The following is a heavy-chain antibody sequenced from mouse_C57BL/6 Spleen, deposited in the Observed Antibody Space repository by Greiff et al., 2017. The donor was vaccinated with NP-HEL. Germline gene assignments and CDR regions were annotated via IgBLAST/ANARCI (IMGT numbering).Heavy chain of an antibody. D-gene: IGHD1-1*01. Sequence: QVQLQQPGAELVKPGASVKLSCKASGYTFTSYWMQWVKQRPGQGLEWIGEIDPSDSYTNYNQKFKGKATLTVDTSSSTAYMQLSSLTSEDSAVYYCARWGLLRYYFDYWGQGTTLTVSS. J-gene: IGHJ2*01. CDR1: GYTFTSYW. CDR3: ARWGLLRYYFDY. V-gene: IGHV1-50*01. CDR2: IDPSDSYT.